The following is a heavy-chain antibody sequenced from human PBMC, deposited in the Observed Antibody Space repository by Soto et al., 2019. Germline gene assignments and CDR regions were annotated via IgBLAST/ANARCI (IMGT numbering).Heavy chain of an antibody. Sequence: ASVKVSCKASGYTFTSYAMHWVRQAPGQRLEWMGWINAGNGNTKYSQKFQGRVTITRDTSASTAYMELSSLRSEDTAVYYGVRSLVVLTATDVWGQGTLVNVFS. CDR1: GYTFTSYA. J-gene: IGHJ4*02. CDR2: INAGNGNT. D-gene: IGHD2-21*02. V-gene: IGHV1-3*01. CDR3: VRSLVVLTATDV.